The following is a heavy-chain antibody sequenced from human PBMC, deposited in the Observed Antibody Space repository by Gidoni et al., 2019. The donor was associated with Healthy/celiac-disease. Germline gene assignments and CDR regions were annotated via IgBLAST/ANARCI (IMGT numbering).Heavy chain of an antibody. Sequence: QVQLVQSGAEVKKPGSSVKVSCKASGGTFSSYAISWVRQAPGQGLEWMGRIIPILGIANYAQKFQGRVTITADKSTSTAYMELSSLRSEDTAVYYCARDLSSGYYDSSGPCGYWGQGTLVTVSS. CDR3: ARDLSSGYYDSSGPCGY. D-gene: IGHD3-22*01. J-gene: IGHJ4*02. CDR1: GGTFSSYA. CDR2: IIPILGIA. V-gene: IGHV1-69*04.